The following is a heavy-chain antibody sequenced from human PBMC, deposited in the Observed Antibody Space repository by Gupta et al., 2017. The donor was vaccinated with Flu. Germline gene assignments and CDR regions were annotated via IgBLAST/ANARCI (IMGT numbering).Heavy chain of an antibody. CDR2: INPNSGGT. Sequence: RQATGQGLEWIGLINPNSGGTYFARECKGRVTLTRDTSISTAYMELSSLKSDDTAVYYCARDVVRRLPYDPRRNPHTNNYYYYMDVWGKGTAVTVSS. CDR3: ARDVVRRLPYDPRRNPHTNNYYYYMDV. J-gene: IGHJ6*03. D-gene: IGHD3-10*02. V-gene: IGHV1-2*06.